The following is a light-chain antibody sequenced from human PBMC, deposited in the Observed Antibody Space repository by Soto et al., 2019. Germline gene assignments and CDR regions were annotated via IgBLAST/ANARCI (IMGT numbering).Light chain of an antibody. CDR3: QQYKSDLLT. J-gene: IGKJ4*01. CDR2: KAS. Sequence: DIQMTQSPSTLSASVGDRVTITCRASQSTKNWLAWYQQKPGEAPKLLIYKASTLEAWVPSRFSGSGSGTEFTLTISSLQTDDFATYYCQQYKSDLLTFGGGTKVDIK. CDR1: QSTKNW. V-gene: IGKV1-5*03.